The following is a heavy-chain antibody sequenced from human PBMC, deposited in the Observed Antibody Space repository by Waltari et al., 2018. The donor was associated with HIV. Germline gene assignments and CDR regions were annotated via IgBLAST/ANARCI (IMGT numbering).Heavy chain of an antibody. CDR3: ARGRGGGGSSGNWFDP. V-gene: IGHV4-59*01. CDR2: IYYSGST. J-gene: IGHJ5*02. D-gene: IGHD2-15*01. CDR1: GGSISNYF. Sequence: QVQLQESGPGQMKPSETLSLTCTVSGGSISNYFWIWIRQPPGKGLEWLGYIYYSGSTNYNPSLKSRVTISVDTSKSQFSLKLSSVTAADTAVYYCARGRGGGGSSGNWFDPWGQGTLVTVSS.